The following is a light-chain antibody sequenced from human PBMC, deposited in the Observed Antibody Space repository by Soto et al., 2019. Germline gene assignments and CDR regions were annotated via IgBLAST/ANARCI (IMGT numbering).Light chain of an antibody. CDR2: LAS. Sequence: DIQMTQSPSSLSASVGDRVTITCRASQSISNYLNWYQQRPGKAPKLLIYLASSLSSGVPSKFSGSGSGTDFTLTISVLQPEDYATYYCQQTYKTPLTFGQGTKVEIK. J-gene: IGKJ1*01. CDR1: QSISNY. V-gene: IGKV1-39*01. CDR3: QQTYKTPLT.